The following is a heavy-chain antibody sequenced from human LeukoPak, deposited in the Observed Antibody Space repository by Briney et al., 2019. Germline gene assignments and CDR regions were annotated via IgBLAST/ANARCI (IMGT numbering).Heavy chain of an antibody. CDR2: IYSDERT. J-gene: IGHJ4*02. CDR3: ARWAGIAVAGHFDY. V-gene: IGHV3-53*01. D-gene: IGHD6-19*01. Sequence: GGSLRLSCAASGVTVSSKYMSWVRQAPGKGLEWVSVIYSDERTYYADSVKGRFTISRDNSKNTVYLQMNSLRAEDTAVYYCARWAGIAVAGHFDYWGQGTLVTVSS. CDR1: GVTVSSKY.